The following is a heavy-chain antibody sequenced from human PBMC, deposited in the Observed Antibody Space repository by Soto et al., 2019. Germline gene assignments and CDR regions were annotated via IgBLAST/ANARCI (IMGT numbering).Heavy chain of an antibody. CDR3: ARGLGGNLPYDI. V-gene: IGHV4-59*02. J-gene: IGHJ3*02. CDR1: GESVWIYF. D-gene: IGHD2-21*02. Sequence: PSGRLELTCTVSGESVWIYFLAGTLQPPGKGLDWIAYTSYSGTTYYNPSLKSRVTISIDTSKNQFSLSLSSVTAADTAVYYCARGLGGNLPYDIWGQGTMVTVSS. CDR2: TSYSGTT.